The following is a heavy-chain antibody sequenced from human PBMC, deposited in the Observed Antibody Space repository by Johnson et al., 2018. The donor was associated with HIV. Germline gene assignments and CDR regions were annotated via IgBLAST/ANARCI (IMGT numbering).Heavy chain of an antibody. V-gene: IGHV3-11*04. J-gene: IGHJ3*02. CDR2: ISSSGSTI. CDR3: AIGRGPLDAFDI. CDR1: GFTFSDYYITFSDYY. Sequence: QVQLVESGGGLVKPGGSLRLSCAASGFTFSDYYITFSDYYMSWIRQAPGKGLEWVSYISSSGSTIYYADSVNGRFTISRDNAKNSLYLKMNSRRAEDTAVYYCAIGRGPLDAFDICGQGTMVTVSS.